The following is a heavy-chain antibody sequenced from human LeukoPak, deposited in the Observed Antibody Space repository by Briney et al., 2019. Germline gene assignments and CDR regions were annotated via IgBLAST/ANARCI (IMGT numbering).Heavy chain of an antibody. D-gene: IGHD6-6*01. J-gene: IGHJ4*02. Sequence: GGSLRLSCAASGFSFSVSGMNWVRQAPGKGLEWVSYISSSSSNINYADSVRGRFTISRDNAKNSLYLHMDSLRVEDMAVYYCARGGAARPDYWGQGTLITVSS. CDR1: GFSFSVSG. CDR3: ARGGAARPDY. V-gene: IGHV3-21*01. CDR2: ISSSSSNI.